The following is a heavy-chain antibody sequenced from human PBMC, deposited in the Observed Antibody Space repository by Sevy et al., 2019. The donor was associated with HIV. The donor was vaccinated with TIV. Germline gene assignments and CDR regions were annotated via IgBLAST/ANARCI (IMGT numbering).Heavy chain of an antibody. Sequence: GGSLRLSCAASIFTFNIYGMQWVRQAPGKGLEWVAYMRKDGLTTYYADSVKGRFTITRDSSKNTLYLQMNSLGIEDAALYYSTRETTYYDASGPVPGDIWGQGTMVTVSS. CDR1: IFTFNIYG. D-gene: IGHD3-16*01. CDR3: TRETTYYDASGPVPGDI. V-gene: IGHV3-30*02. CDR2: MRKDGLTT. J-gene: IGHJ3*02.